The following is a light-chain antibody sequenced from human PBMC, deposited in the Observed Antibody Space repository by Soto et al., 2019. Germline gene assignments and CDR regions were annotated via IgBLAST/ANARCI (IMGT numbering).Light chain of an antibody. CDR2: AAS. CDR1: QGISSY. V-gene: IGKV1-27*01. J-gene: IGKJ4*01. Sequence: DIPMTQSPSSLSASVGDRVTVTCRASQGISSYLAWYQQKPGKVAKLLIFAASTLQPGVPSRFSGSGSGTDVTLTIMSLQPEDVATYYCQKYEGASSPTFGGGTKVEIK. CDR3: QKYEGASSPT.